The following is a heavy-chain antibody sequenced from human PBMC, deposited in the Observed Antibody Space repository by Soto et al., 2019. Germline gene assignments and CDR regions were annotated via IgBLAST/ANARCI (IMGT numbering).Heavy chain of an antibody. CDR2: ISYDGSNK. J-gene: IGHJ4*02. CDR3: ARSGEQQLTRWGFDH. Sequence: QVQLVESGGGVVQPGRSLRLSCAASGFTFSSSGMHWVRLAPGKGLEWVAAISYDGSNKYYADSVKGRFTISRDSSKNTLSLQMNSLRTEDTDMYYCARSGEQQLTRWGFDHWGQGTLVTVSS. CDR1: GFTFSSSG. V-gene: IGHV3-30*03. D-gene: IGHD3-10*01.